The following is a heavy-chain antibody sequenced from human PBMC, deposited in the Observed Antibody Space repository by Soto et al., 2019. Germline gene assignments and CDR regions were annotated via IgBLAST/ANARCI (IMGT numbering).Heavy chain of an antibody. D-gene: IGHD4-17*01. Sequence: PGGSLRLSCAASGFTFRSYAMSWARQAPGKGREWVSSLLRSGSSTYYADSGKGRFTISSDISANSLYLQMDSLRAEDTAVYYCANDAVSGDGVWLLDSWGQGSVVTVSS. J-gene: IGHJ1*01. CDR1: GFTFRSYA. CDR2: LLRSGSST. CDR3: ANDAVSGDGVWLLDS. V-gene: IGHV3-23*01.